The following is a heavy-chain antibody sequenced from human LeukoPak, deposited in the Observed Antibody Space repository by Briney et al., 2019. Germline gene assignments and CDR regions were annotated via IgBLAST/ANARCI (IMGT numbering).Heavy chain of an antibody. CDR1: GFTFSSYS. CDR2: ISGSGGST. CDR3: ARDHGSGSYIDY. J-gene: IGHJ4*02. V-gene: IGHV3-23*01. D-gene: IGHD3-10*01. Sequence: PGGSLRLSCAASGFTFSSYSMNWVRQAPGKGLEWVSAISGSGGSTYYADSVKGRFTISRDNSKNTLYLQMNSLRAEDTAVYYCARDHGSGSYIDYWGQGTLVTVSS.